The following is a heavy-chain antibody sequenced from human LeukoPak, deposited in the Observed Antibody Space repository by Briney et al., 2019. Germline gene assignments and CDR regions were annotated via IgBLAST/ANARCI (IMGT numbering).Heavy chain of an antibody. CDR2: ICGSDGST. CDR1: GFTFNSHA. Sequence: GGSLRLSCAASGFTFNSHAMNWVRQAPGKGLEWVSAICGSDGSTYYADSVKGRFTISRDNSKNTLYLQMNSLRAEDTAVYHCAKGKGYSSSSSDHWGQGTLVTVSS. CDR3: AKGKGYSSSSSDH. V-gene: IGHV3-23*01. D-gene: IGHD6-6*01. J-gene: IGHJ5*02.